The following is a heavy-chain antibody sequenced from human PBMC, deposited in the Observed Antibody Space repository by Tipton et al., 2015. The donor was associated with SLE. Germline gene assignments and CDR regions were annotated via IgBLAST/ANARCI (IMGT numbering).Heavy chain of an antibody. J-gene: IGHJ4*02. CDR3: ARVMAVTTSYYFDY. V-gene: IGHV4-59*10. CDR1: GGSFSGHY. Sequence: TLSLTCAVYGGSFSGHYWSWIRQPAGKGLEWIGRIYTSGSTNYNPSLKSRVTISVDTSKNQFSLKLSSVTAADTAVYYCARVMAVTTSYYFDYWGQGTLGAVSS. D-gene: IGHD4-11*01. CDR2: IYTSGST.